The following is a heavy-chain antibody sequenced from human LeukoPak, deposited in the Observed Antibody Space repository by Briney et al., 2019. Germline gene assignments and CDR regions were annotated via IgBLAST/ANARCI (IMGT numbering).Heavy chain of an antibody. D-gene: IGHD5-12*01. CDR3: ARDVSGYDSYYYYGMDV. V-gene: IGHV1-69*13. Sequence: SVKVSCKASGNSISNYAVSWVRQAPGQGFEWMGGIIPIFGTADYAQKFQGRVTITADESTSTAYMELSSLRSEDTAVYYCARDVSGYDSYYYYGMDVWGQGTTVTVSS. CDR2: IIPIFGTA. J-gene: IGHJ6*02. CDR1: GNSISNYA.